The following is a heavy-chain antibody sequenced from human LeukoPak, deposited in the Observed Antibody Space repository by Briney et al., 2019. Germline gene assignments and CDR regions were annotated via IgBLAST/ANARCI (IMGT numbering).Heavy chain of an antibody. J-gene: IGHJ4*02. D-gene: IGHD3-22*01. V-gene: IGHV3-64*01. CDR2: LNSNGDAS. CDR1: GFTFRSYA. Sequence: GGSLRLSCVVSGFTFRSYAVHWVPQAPGKGLEYVAVLNSNGDASYYANSVKGRFTISRDDSKNTLYLQMGSLRAEDMGVYYCARNRREGTSGYYDYWGQGALVTVSS. CDR3: ARNRREGTSGYYDY.